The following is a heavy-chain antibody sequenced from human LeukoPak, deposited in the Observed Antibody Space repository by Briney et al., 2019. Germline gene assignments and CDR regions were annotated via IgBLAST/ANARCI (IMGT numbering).Heavy chain of an antibody. Sequence: SVKVSCKASGYTFINYGISWVRQAPGQGLEWMGWISPYNGNTYFAQKLQGRVSMTTDTSTSTANMELRSLRSDDTAVYFCARGVVVTVPSFDNWGQGTLVTVSS. CDR1: GYTFINYG. D-gene: IGHD2-21*02. CDR2: ISPYNGNT. V-gene: IGHV1-18*01. CDR3: ARGVVVTVPSFDN. J-gene: IGHJ4*02.